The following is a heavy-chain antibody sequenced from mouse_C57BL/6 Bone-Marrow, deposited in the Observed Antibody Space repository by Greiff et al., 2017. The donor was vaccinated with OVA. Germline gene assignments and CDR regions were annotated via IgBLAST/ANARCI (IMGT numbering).Heavy chain of an antibody. J-gene: IGHJ2*01. CDR1: GYTFTEYT. Sequence: QVQLKQSGAELVKPGASVKLSCKASGYTFTEYTIHWVKQRPGQGLEWIGWFYPGSGSIKYNEKFKDKATLTAAKSSSTVYMELSRLTSEDSAVYFCARHEEYYGSFDYWGQGTTLTVSS. CDR3: ARHEEYYGSFDY. CDR2: FYPGSGSI. D-gene: IGHD1-1*01. V-gene: IGHV1-62-2*01.